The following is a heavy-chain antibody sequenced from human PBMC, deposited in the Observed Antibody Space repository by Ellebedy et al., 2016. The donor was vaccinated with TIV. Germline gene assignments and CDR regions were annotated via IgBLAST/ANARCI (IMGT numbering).Heavy chain of an antibody. CDR1: GYTLTELS. J-gene: IGHJ4*02. CDR2: FDPEDGET. CDR3: ATNRVWFGELLPPDY. D-gene: IGHD3-10*01. V-gene: IGHV1-24*01. Sequence: ASVKVSCXVSGYTLTELSMHWVRQAPGKGLGWMGGFDPEDGETIYAQKFQGRVTMTEDTSTDTAYMELSSLRSEDTAVYYCATNRVWFGELLPPDYWGQGTLVTVSS.